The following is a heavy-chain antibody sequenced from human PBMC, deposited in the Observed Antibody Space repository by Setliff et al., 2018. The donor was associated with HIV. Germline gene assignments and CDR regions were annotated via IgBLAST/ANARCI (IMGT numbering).Heavy chain of an antibody. Sequence: RASVKVSCKSSGYTFTDYFMHWVRQAPGQGLEWMGWISPDNGNRRIQRRFQGRVTMTRDTSINTAYMELSGLTSDDTAVYYCARQLSNSLECWGQGTPVTVSS. J-gene: IGHJ4*02. V-gene: IGHV1-2*02. CDR3: ARQLSNSLEC. D-gene: IGHD1-1*01. CDR1: GYTFTDYF. CDR2: ISPDNGNR.